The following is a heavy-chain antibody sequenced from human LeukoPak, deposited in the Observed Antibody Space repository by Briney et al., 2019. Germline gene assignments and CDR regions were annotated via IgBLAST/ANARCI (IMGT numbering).Heavy chain of an antibody. V-gene: IGHV3-33*06. D-gene: IGHD3-16*01. Sequence: PGRSLRLSCAASGFMFGRLGMQWVRQAPGEGLEWVAMIRHDGSVQEYADSVKGRFTISRDNSQNTLYLQMNSLRDEDTAVYYCAKEGDQFRGYLDAWGKGTTVTVSS. CDR3: AKEGDQFRGYLDA. CDR2: IRHDGSVQ. CDR1: GFMFGRLG. J-gene: IGHJ6*03.